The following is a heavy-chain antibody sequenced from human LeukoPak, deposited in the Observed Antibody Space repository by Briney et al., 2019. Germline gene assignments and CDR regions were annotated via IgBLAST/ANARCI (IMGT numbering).Heavy chain of an antibody. CDR2: ISGSGGST. CDR3: AKGYEGFYGSGSYSSTRFDP. Sequence: GGSLRLSCAASGFTFSSYGMSWVRQAPGKGLEWVSAISGSGGSTYYADSVKGRFTISRDNSKNTLYLQMNSLRAEDTAVYYCAKGYEGFYGSGSYSSTRFDPWGQGTLVTVSS. V-gene: IGHV3-23*01. J-gene: IGHJ5*02. D-gene: IGHD3-10*01. CDR1: GFTFSSYG.